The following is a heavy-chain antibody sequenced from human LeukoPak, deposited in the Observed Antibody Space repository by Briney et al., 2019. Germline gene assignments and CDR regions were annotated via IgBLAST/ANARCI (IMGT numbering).Heavy chain of an antibody. D-gene: IGHD1-26*01. CDR1: GLTFSSYA. V-gene: IGHV3-23*01. J-gene: IGHJ3*02. CDR2: VSSTGVST. CDR3: ATGRRAGIVGATPQAHDAFDI. Sequence: GGSLRLSCAASGLTFSSYAINWVRQAPGKGLEWVSAVSSTGVSTYYADSVKGRFTISRDNSKNTLYLQMNSLRAEDTAVYYCATGRRAGIVGATPQAHDAFDIWGQGTMVTVSS.